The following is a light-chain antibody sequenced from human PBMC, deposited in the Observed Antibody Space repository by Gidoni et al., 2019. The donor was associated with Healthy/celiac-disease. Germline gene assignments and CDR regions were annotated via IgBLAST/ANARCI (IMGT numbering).Light chain of an antibody. V-gene: IGLV3-25*03. CDR1: ALPKQY. J-gene: IGLJ2*01. CDR3: QSAESSGTVV. Sequence: SYELTQPPSVSVSPGQTARITCSGDALPKQYAYWYQQKPGQAPVLVIDKDSERPSGIPERFSGSSSGTTVTLTISGVQAEDEADYYCQSAESSGTVVFGGGTKLTVL. CDR2: KDS.